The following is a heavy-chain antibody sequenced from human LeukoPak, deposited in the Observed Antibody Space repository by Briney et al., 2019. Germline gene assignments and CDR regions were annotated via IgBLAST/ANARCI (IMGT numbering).Heavy chain of an antibody. CDR1: RYTFTSYD. CDR2: MNPNSGNT. J-gene: IGHJ5*02. CDR3: ARARVRGVIIGWFDP. D-gene: IGHD3-10*01. Sequence: ASVKLSCKPSRYTFTSYDINWVRQATGQGLEWMGWMNPNSGNTGYAQKFQGRVTMTRNTSISTAYMELSSLRSEDTAVYYCARARVRGVIIGWFDPWGQGTLVTVSS. V-gene: IGHV1-8*01.